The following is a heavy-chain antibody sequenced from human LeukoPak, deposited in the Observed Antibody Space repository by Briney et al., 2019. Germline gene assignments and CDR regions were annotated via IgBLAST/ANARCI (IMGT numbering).Heavy chain of an antibody. CDR1: GYTFTSYA. V-gene: IGHV7-4-1*02. CDR3: ARYYYDSSGWERTYDAFDI. CDR2: INTNTGNP. Sequence: ASVKVSCKASGYTFTSYAMNWVRQAPGQGLEWMGWINTNTGNPTYAQGFTGRFVFSLDTSVSTAYLKISRLKAEDTAVYYCARYYYDSSGWERTYDAFDIWGQGTMVTVSS. D-gene: IGHD3-22*01. J-gene: IGHJ3*02.